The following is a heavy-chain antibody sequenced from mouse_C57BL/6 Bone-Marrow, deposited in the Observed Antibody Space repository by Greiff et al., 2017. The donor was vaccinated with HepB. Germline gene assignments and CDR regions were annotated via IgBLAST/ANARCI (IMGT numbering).Heavy chain of an antibody. CDR2: IYPGSGST. D-gene: IGHD2-4*01. CDR1: GYTFTSYW. CDR3: ANIYYDYDGFAY. V-gene: IGHV1-55*01. Sequence: QVQLQQPGAELVKPGASVKMSCKASGYTFTSYWITWVKQRPGQGLEWIGDIYPGSGSTNYNEKFKSKATLTVDTSSSTAYMQLSSLTSEDSAVYYCANIYYDYDGFAYWGQGTLVTVSA. J-gene: IGHJ3*01.